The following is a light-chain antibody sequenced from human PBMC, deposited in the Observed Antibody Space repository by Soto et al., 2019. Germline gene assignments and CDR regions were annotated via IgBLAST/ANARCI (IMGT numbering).Light chain of an antibody. J-gene: IGLJ1*01. Sequence: QSVLTQPPSASGSLGQSVTISCTGTSSDVGAYNYVSWYQQHPGKAPKLMIYEVTRRPSGVPDRFSGSKSGNTASLNVSGLQAEDEADYYCCPYPDTTHSLFGTGPKVTV. CDR3: CPYPDTTHSL. CDR1: SSDVGAYNY. CDR2: EVT. V-gene: IGLV2-8*01.